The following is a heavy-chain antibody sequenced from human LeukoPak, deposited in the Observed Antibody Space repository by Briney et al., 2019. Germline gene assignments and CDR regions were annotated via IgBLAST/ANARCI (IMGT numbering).Heavy chain of an antibody. CDR2: ISYDGSNK. D-gene: IGHD3-16*01. CDR3: AILGVTHAFDI. CDR1: GFTFSSYG. J-gene: IGHJ3*02. V-gene: IGHV3-30*03. Sequence: GGSLRLSCAASGFTFSSYGMHWVRQAPGKGLEWVAVISYDGSNKYYADSVKGRFTISRDNSENTLYLQMNSLRAEDTAVYYCAILGVTHAFDIWGQGTMVTVSS.